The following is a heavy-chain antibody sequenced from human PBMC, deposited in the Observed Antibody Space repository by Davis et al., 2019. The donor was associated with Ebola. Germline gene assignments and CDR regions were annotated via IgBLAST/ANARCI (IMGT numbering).Heavy chain of an antibody. V-gene: IGHV3-23*01. CDR1: GFTFSSSA. CDR3: AKDTSNVWFDV. J-gene: IGHJ3*01. Sequence: GESLKISCAASGFTFSSSAMSWGRQAPGKGLEWVSSIGGSGGSTYYADSVKGRFTISRDNSKNTLYLQMNSLRVEDTAIYYCAKDTSNVWFDVWGQGTMVTVSS. D-gene: IGHD6-19*01. CDR2: IGGSGGST.